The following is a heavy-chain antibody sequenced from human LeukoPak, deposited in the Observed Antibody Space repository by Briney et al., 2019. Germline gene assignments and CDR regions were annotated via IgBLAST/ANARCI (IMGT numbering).Heavy chain of an antibody. D-gene: IGHD3-10*01. Sequence: GGSLRLSCVASGFTFSNYWMHWVRQAPGKGLVWVSRIKFDGIETNYADSVTGRFTISRDNAKNTLYLQMTSLRAEDTALYYCATGGTYWSTLTGPWGQGTLVTVSS. CDR1: GFTFSNYW. CDR2: IKFDGIET. V-gene: IGHV3-74*01. J-gene: IGHJ5*02. CDR3: ATGGTYWSTLTGP.